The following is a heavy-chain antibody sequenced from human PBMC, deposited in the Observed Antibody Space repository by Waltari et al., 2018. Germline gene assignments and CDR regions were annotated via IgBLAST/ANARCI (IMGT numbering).Heavy chain of an antibody. Sequence: QLQLQESGPGLVKPSETLSLICSISGGSISSTSYYWGWIRQPPGKGLEWIGSFIYNGNTYYNPSLKSRISFFVDTSKNQFLLQLRSVTAADTAIYYCARPGRVGGGSLMGLDYWGQGTLVTVSS. J-gene: IGHJ4*02. CDR2: FIYNGNT. D-gene: IGHD2-15*01. CDR3: ARPGRVGGGSLMGLDY. V-gene: IGHV4-39*01. CDR1: GGSISSTSYY.